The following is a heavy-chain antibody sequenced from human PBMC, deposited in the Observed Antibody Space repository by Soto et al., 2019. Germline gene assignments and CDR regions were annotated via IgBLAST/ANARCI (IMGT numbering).Heavy chain of an antibody. CDR3: ARPARPPYGMDV. J-gene: IGHJ6*02. V-gene: IGHV4-39*01. Sequence: QLQLQESVPGLVKPSETLSLTCTVCGGSISSSSYYWGWIRQPPGKGLEWIGRIYYSGSTYYNPSLKSRVTVSVDTSRVQFSLNLSSVTAADTAVYYCARPARPPYGMDVWGQGTTFTVSS. CDR1: GGSISSSSYY. CDR2: IYYSGST.